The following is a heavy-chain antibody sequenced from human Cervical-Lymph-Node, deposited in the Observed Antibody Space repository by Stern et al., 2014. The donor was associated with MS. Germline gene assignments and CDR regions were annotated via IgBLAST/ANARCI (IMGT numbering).Heavy chain of an antibody. J-gene: IGHJ4*02. Sequence: VQLVESGGGVVQPGRSLRLSCAASGFTFSSFAMHWVRQAPGTGLEWVAVISTKGATSYCADSVKGRFPISRDNSKDTVFLQMNSLRPEDPAVYYCPSRGTPFDVTSINEYWGQGTLVTVSS. D-gene: IGHD1-1*01. CDR1: GFTFSSFA. CDR3: PSRGTPFDVTSINEY. CDR2: ISTKGATS. V-gene: IGHV3-30-3*01.